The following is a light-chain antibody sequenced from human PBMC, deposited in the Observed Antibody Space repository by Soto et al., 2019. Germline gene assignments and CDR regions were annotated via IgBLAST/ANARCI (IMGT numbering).Light chain of an antibody. CDR3: LQPNSYRQT. CDR1: QGIRDA. Sequence: DIQMTPSPSSLSASVGDRVTITCRASQGIRDALGWYQQKPGKAPKRLIYAASSFQSGVRSRFSGSRSGTEFSHTISSLHPEDCATYYSLQPNSYRQTFGQRTKVEIK. V-gene: IGKV1-17*01. J-gene: IGKJ1*01. CDR2: AAS.